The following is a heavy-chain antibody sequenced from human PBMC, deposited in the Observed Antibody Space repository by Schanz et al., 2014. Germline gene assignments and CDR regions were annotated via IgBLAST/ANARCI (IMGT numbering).Heavy chain of an antibody. D-gene: IGHD4-17*01. CDR2: INLYGGST. Sequence: QVQLVQSGAEVKKPGSSVKVSCKASRSTFSSYTISWVRQARGQGLEWVGIINLYGGSTNYAQKFQGRVTVTRDTSTSTVYMELNSLRSEDTAVYYCARTIAYGDSSGYFDYWGQGTLVTVSA. J-gene: IGHJ4*02. V-gene: IGHV1-46*03. CDR3: ARTIAYGDSSGYFDY. CDR1: RSTFSSYT.